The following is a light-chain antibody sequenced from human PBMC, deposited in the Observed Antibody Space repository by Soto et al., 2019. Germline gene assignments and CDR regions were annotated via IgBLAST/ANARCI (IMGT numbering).Light chain of an antibody. CDR1: SSDIGSFTF. J-gene: IGLJ7*01. Sequence: QSALTQPASVSGSPGQSITISCTGTSSDIGSFTFVFWYQQHPGKVPKLMIFDVNRRPSGVSHRFSGSKSGNTASLTISGLLAEDAGDYDCGSYTSSSSHVFGGGTEVTVL. V-gene: IGLV2-14*03. CDR3: GSYTSSSSHV. CDR2: DVN.